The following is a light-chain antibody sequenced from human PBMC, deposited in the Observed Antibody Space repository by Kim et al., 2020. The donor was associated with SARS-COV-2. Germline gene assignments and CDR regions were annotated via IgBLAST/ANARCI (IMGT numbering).Light chain of an antibody. CDR2: SSN. Sequence: PGGTVTLTCAASTGAVTSSSQPNWFQQKPGQPPRVLIYSSNNKHSWTPARFSGSLLGGKAALTLSSVQPEDEAEYYCLLYYGDTWVFGGGTQLTVL. J-gene: IGLJ3*02. CDR3: LLYYGDTWV. CDR1: TGAVTSSSQ. V-gene: IGLV7-43*01.